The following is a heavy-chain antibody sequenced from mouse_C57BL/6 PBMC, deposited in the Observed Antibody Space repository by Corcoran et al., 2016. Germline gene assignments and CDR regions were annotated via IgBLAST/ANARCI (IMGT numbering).Heavy chain of an antibody. J-gene: IGHJ2*01. CDR2: IYPGDGDT. V-gene: IGHV1-80*01. CDR3: ARYGNYYYFDY. D-gene: IGHD2-1*01. CDR1: GYAFSSYW. Sequence: QVQLQQSGAELVKPGDSVKISCKASGYAFSSYWMNWVKQRPGKGLEWIGQIYPGDGDTNYNGKFKGKATLTADKSSSTAYMQLSSLTSEDSAVYFCARYGNYYYFDYWGQGTTLTVSS.